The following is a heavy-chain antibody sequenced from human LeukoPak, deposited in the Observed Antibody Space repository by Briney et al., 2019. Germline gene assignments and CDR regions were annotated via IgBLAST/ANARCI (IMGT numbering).Heavy chain of an antibody. CDR3: ARAPDTAMVLDAFDI. Sequence: SETLSLTCTVSGGSVSSGHYYWSWIRQPPGKGLEWIGYIYYSGSTNYNPSLKSRVTISVDTSKNQFSLKLSSVTAADTAVYYCARAPDTAMVLDAFDIWGQGTMVTVSS. CDR1: GGSVSSGHYY. D-gene: IGHD5-18*01. CDR2: IYYSGST. J-gene: IGHJ3*02. V-gene: IGHV4-61*01.